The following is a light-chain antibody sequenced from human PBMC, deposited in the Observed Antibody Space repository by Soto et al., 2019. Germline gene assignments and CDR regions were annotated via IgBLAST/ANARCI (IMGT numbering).Light chain of an antibody. CDR3: LSFDRSLSVV. J-gene: IGLJ2*01. Sequence: QSVLTQPPSVSGAPGQRVTISCTGSSSNIGAGYDVHWYQQLPGRAPKLLIYGNTNRPSGVPDRFSGSKSGTSASLAITGLQAEDEADYYCLSFDRSLSVVFGGGTKQTVL. CDR2: GNT. V-gene: IGLV1-40*01. CDR1: SSNIGAGYD.